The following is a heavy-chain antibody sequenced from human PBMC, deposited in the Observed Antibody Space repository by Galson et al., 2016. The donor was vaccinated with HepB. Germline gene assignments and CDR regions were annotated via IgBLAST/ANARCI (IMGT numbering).Heavy chain of an antibody. D-gene: IGHD3/OR15-3a*01. Sequence: SLRLSCAASGVTVSNNYMSWVRQAPGRGLEWVSVIYSGGETYYADSVKGRFTISRDNSKNPDFRKMNSLRAEDTAVYYCARDTWTWNGGQGTLVTVSS. CDR1: GVTVSNNY. J-gene: IGHJ4*02. CDR3: ARDTWTWN. CDR2: IYSGGET. V-gene: IGHV3-66*01.